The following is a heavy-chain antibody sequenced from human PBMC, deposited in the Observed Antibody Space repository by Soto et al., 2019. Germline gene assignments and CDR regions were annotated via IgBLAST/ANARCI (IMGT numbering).Heavy chain of an antibody. D-gene: IGHD3-22*01. Sequence: ASVKVYCKASGGTFSSYAISWVRQAPGQGLEWMGGIIPIFGTANYAQKFQGRVTITADESTSTAYMELSSLRSEDTAVYYCARESVEYYYDSTPRPGAFDIWGQGTMVTVSS. V-gene: IGHV1-69*13. CDR2: IIPIFGTA. CDR3: ARESVEYYYDSTPRPGAFDI. CDR1: GGTFSSYA. J-gene: IGHJ3*02.